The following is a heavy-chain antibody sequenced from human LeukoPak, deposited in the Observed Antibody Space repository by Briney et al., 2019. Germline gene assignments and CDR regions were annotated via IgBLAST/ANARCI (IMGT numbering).Heavy chain of an antibody. D-gene: IGHD1-14*01. CDR2: IYHSGST. V-gene: IGHV4-38-2*02. CDR3: ARGINGMDV. CDR1: GYSISSGYY. J-gene: IGHJ6*02. Sequence: SETLSLTCTVSGYSISSGYYWGWIRQPPGKGLEWIGSIYHSGSTYYNSSLKSRVTISVDTSKNQFSLKLSSVTAADTAVYYCARGINGMDVWGQGTTVTVSS.